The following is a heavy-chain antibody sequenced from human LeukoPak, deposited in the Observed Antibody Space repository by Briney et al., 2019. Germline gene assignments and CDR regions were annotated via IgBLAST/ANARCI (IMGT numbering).Heavy chain of an antibody. J-gene: IGHJ5*02. Sequence: GGXLRLXXAASGFTFSXXXXXXVRQAPXXXXXXXXVMSFDGXNKYADSXXXRFTXXRDNSKNTLYLQMNSLSPDDTALYYCARVSGWVARGGFDHWGQGTLVTVSS. CDR2: MSFDGXNK. D-gene: IGHD3-10*01. CDR1: GFTFSXXX. CDR3: ARVSGWVARGGFDH. V-gene: IGHV3-30*03.